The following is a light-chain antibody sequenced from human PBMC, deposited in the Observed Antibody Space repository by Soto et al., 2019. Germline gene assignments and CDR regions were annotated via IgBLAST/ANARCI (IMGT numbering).Light chain of an antibody. V-gene: IGLV2-8*01. Sequence: QSVLTQPPSASGSPGQSVTISCTGTGSDIGTYKYVSWYQQHPGQAPKLMIYEVSKRPSGVPDRFSGSKSGNMASLTVSGLQSEDEADYYCTSYAGSSNWVFGGGTKVTVL. CDR1: GSDIGTYKY. CDR3: TSYAGSSNWV. J-gene: IGLJ3*02. CDR2: EVS.